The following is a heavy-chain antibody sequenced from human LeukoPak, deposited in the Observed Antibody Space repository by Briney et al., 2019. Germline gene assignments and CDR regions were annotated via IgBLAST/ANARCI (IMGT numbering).Heavy chain of an antibody. D-gene: IGHD4-17*01. Sequence: GGSLRLSCAASGFTFSSYGMHWVRQAPGKGLEWVAVIWYDGSNKYYADSVKGRITISRDNSKNTLYLQMNSLRAEDTAVYYCARDSSTVTLDYWGQGTLVTVSS. J-gene: IGHJ4*02. CDR3: ARDSSTVTLDY. CDR1: GFTFSSYG. CDR2: IWYDGSNK. V-gene: IGHV3-33*01.